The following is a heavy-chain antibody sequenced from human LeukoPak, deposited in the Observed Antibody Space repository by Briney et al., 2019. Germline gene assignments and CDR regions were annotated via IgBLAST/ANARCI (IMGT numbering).Heavy chain of an antibody. J-gene: IGHJ5*02. CDR3: ARGSGYYRHNWFDP. V-gene: IGHV1-2*02. D-gene: IGHD3-22*01. Sequence: ASVKVSCKASGYTFTGYYMHWVRQAPGQGLEWMGWINPNSGGTNYAQKFQGRVTMTRDTSISTAYMELSRLRSADTAVYYCARGSGYYRHNWFDPWGQGTLVTVSS. CDR2: INPNSGGT. CDR1: GYTFTGYY.